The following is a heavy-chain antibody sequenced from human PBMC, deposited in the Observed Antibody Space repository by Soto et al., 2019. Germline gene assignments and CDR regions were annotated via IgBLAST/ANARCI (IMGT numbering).Heavy chain of an antibody. CDR3: ARELEWAFHY. J-gene: IGHJ4*01. V-gene: IGHV3-30*04. Sequence: QVQLVESGGGVVQPGRSLRLSCAVSGFTFSSHAMHWVRQAPGKGLEWVAVIARDGSIKNYADSVKGRFTISRDDSQNTLYLQMNSMKTEDTAVYYCARELEWAFHYWGHGTLVSVSS. CDR2: IARDGSIK. D-gene: IGHD3-3*01. CDR1: GFTFSSHA.